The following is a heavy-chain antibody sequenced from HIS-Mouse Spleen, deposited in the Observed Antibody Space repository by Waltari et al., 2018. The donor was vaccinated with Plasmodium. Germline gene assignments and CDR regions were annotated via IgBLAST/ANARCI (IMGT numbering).Heavy chain of an antibody. Sequence: QVQLQQWGAGLLKPSETLSLTCAVYGGSFSGYYWSWIRQPPGKGLEWIGEINQSGRTNYNPSHKSRVTISVDTSKNQFARKLSAVTAADTAVYYCARGSAAAGPFDYWGQGTLVTVSS. CDR3: ARGSAAAGPFDY. CDR1: GGSFSGYY. J-gene: IGHJ4*02. CDR2: INQSGRT. V-gene: IGHV4-34*01. D-gene: IGHD6-13*01.